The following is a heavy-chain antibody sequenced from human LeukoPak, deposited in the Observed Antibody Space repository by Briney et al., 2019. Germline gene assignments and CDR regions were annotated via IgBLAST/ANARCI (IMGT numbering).Heavy chain of an antibody. CDR2: INHSGST. Sequence: PSETLSLTCAVYGGSFSGYYWSWIRQPPGKGLEWIGEINHSGSTNYNPSLKSRVTISVDTSKNQFSLKLSSVTAADTAVYYRARGRPRIAVAGTVWFDPWGQGTLVTVSS. D-gene: IGHD6-19*01. CDR1: GGSFSGYY. V-gene: IGHV4-34*01. CDR3: ARGRPRIAVAGTVWFDP. J-gene: IGHJ5*02.